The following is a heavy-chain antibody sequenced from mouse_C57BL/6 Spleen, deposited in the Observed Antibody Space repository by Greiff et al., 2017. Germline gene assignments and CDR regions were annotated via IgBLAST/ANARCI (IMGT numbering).Heavy chain of an antibody. CDR3: ARWDDGYYSDY. D-gene: IGHD2-3*01. CDR1: GYTFPDYY. V-gene: IGHV1-19*01. CDR2: INPYHGGT. Sequence: EVKLMESGPVLVKPGASVKMSCTASGYTFPDYYMNWVKQSHGKSLEWIGVINPYHGGTSYNQKFKGKATLAVDKSSSTAYMELNSLTSEDSAVYDCARWDDGYYSDYWGQGTTRTVSS. J-gene: IGHJ2*01.